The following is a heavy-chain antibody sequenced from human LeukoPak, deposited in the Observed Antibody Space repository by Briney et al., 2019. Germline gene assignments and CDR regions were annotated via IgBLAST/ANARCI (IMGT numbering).Heavy chain of an antibody. CDR2: IYYSGDT. D-gene: IGHD6-13*01. Sequence: SETLSPTCTVSGGSVTSGDYYWTWIRQQPGKGLEWIGYIYYSGDTYYNPSLKSRLTMSVDTSKSQFSLKLRSLTAADTAVYYCAREGAATGTPRAFDLWGQGTMVTVSS. J-gene: IGHJ3*01. CDR3: AREGAATGTPRAFDL. CDR1: GGSVTSGDYY. V-gene: IGHV4-31*03.